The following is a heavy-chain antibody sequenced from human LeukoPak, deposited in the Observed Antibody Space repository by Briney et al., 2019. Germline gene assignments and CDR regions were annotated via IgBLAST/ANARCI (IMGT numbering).Heavy chain of an antibody. V-gene: IGHV5-10-1*01. D-gene: IGHD2-2*01. CDR3: ASQYCSSTSCHNWFDP. J-gene: IGHJ5*02. CDR1: GYSFTSYW. CDR2: IDPSDSYT. Sequence: AESLRISCKGSGYSFTSYWISWVRQMPGKGLEWMGRIDPSDSYTNYSPSFQGHVTISADKSISTAYLQWSSLKASDTAMYYCASQYCSSTSCHNWFDPWGQGTLVTVSS.